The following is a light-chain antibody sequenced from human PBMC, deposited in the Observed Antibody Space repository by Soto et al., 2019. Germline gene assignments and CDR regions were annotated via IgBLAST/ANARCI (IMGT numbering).Light chain of an antibody. V-gene: IGLV2-14*01. CDR1: SSDVGAYNY. Sequence: QSALAQPASVSGSPGQSITISCTGTSSDVGAYNYVSWYQQNPGKAPKLLIYDVRYRPSGVSNRFSCSKSGITAYLIISGLQAEDEADYYCSSFTSRHTYVFGSGTKLTVL. J-gene: IGLJ1*01. CDR3: SSFTSRHTYV. CDR2: DVR.